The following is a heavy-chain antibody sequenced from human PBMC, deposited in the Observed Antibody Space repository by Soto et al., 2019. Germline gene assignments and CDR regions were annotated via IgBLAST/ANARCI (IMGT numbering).Heavy chain of an antibody. CDR1: GFTFSTYW. J-gene: IGHJ4*02. V-gene: IGHV3-74*01. D-gene: IGHD1-26*01. Sequence: PGGSLRLSCAASGFTFSTYWMHWVRQAPGKGLVWVSRINGDGSSTSYADSVKGRFTISRDNAKNTLYLQMNSLRAEDTAVYYCARAPRDIWELPGYWGQGTLVTVSS. CDR2: INGDGSST. CDR3: ARAPRDIWELPGY.